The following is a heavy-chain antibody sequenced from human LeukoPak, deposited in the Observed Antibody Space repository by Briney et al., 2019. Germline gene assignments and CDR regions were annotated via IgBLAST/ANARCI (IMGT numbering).Heavy chain of an antibody. CDR1: GFTFSAYY. J-gene: IGHJ5*02. D-gene: IGHD4-17*01. CDR2: ISTSSSDL. CDR3: ARGEGYTVTTRYNWFDP. Sequence: GGSLRLSCVASGFTFSAYYMSWIRQAPGKGLEWVSYISTSSSDLNYADSVKGRFTISRDNAKNSLYLQMNSLRAEDTAVYYCARGEGYTVTTRYNWFDPWGQGTLVTVSS. V-gene: IGHV3-11*06.